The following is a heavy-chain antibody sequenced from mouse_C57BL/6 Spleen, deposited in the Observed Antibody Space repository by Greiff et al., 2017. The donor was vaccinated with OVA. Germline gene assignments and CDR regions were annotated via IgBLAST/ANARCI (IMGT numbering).Heavy chain of an antibody. D-gene: IGHD1-1*01. V-gene: IGHV1-55*01. CDR1: GYTFTSYW. CDR3: ARGITTVVATFDY. CDR2: IYPGSGST. J-gene: IGHJ2*01. Sequence: QVQLQQSGAELVKPGASVKMSCKASGYTFTSYWITWVKQRPGQGLEWIGDIYPGSGSTNYNEKFKSKATLTVDTSSSTAYMQLSSLTSEDSAVYYCARGITTVVATFDYWGQGTTLTVSS.